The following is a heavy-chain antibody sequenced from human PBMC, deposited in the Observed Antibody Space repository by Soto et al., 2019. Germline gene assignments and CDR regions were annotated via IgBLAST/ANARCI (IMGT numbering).Heavy chain of an antibody. V-gene: IGHV3-23*01. CDR2: ISGSGGST. J-gene: IGHJ3*02. D-gene: IGHD3-22*01. Sequence: PVGSVRLSCAASGFTFSSYAMSWVRQAPGKGLEWVSAISGSGGSTYYADSVKGRFTISRDNSKNTLYLQMNSLRAEDTAVYYCAKDGYDSSGYYFNAFDIWGQGTMVTVSS. CDR1: GFTFSSYA. CDR3: AKDGYDSSGYYFNAFDI.